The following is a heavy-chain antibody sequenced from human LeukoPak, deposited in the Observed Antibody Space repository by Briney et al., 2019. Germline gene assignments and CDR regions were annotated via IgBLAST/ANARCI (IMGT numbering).Heavy chain of an antibody. CDR1: TFIFSDYA. J-gene: IGHJ4*02. CDR3: AKRIAAPPRSFDY. D-gene: IGHD6-6*01. Sequence: GGSLRLSCAASTFIFSDYAMTWVRQAPGKGLEWVSTISGGGDATYYAHSVKGRFAVSRDNSKKTLYLQLNSLRAEDTAVYYCAKRIAAPPRSFDYWGQGTLVTVSS. V-gene: IGHV3-23*01. CDR2: ISGGGDAT.